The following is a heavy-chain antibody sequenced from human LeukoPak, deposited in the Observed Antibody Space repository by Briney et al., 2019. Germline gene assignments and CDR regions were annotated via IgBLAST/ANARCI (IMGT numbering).Heavy chain of an antibody. J-gene: IGHJ4*02. CDR3: AKDRYGDYSFDY. D-gene: IGHD4-17*01. CDR2: IRGSGGST. CDR1: GFTFSSYG. V-gene: IGHV3-23*01. Sequence: GGSLRLSCVASGFTFSSYGLSWVRQAPGKGLEWVSAIRGSGGSTYYADSVKGRFTISRDNSKNTLYLQMNSLRAEDTAVYYCAKDRYGDYSFDYWGQGTLVTVSS.